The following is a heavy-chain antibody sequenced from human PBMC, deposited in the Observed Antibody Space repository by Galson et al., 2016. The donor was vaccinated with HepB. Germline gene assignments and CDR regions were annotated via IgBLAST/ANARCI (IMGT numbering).Heavy chain of an antibody. CDR2: IYWDGDE. V-gene: IGHV2-5*02. CDR1: GFSLSTTGVG. Sequence: PALVKPTQTLTLTCIFSGFSLSTTGVGVGWMRQPPGKTLEWLAHIYWDGDERYSPSLKSSLTITKDTSKNRVVLTMTNMDPVDTATYYCVHIVHSGSYYYFAYWGQGTLVTVAP. CDR3: VHIVHSGSYYYFAY. J-gene: IGHJ4*02. D-gene: IGHD1-26*01.